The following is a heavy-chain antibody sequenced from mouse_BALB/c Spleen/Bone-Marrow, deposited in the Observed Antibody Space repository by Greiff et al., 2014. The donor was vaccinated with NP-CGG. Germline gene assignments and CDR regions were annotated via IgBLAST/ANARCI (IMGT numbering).Heavy chain of an antibody. CDR3: AAYYYGSSQFAY. Sequence: DVHLVEPGAELVKPGASVKLSCTASGFNIKDTYMHWVKQRPEQGLEWIGRIDPANGNTKYDPKFQGKATITADTSSNTAYLQLSSLTSEDTAVYYCAAYYYGSSQFAYWGQGTLVTVSA. CDR2: IDPANGNT. CDR1: GFNIKDTY. J-gene: IGHJ3*01. V-gene: IGHV14-3*02. D-gene: IGHD1-1*01.